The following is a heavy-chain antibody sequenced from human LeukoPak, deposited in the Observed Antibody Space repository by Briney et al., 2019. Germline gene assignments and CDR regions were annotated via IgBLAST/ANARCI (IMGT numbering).Heavy chain of an antibody. J-gene: IGHJ3*02. CDR1: GGSISSYY. CDR3: ARRAVVTAKGLDAFDI. CDR2: IYYSGST. V-gene: IGHV4-59*08. Sequence: SETLSLTCTVSGGSISSYYWSWIRQPPGKGLEWIGYIYYSGSTNYNPSLKSRVTISVDTSKNQFSLKLSSVTAADTALYYCARRAVVTAKGLDAFDIWGQGTMVTVSS. D-gene: IGHD2-21*02.